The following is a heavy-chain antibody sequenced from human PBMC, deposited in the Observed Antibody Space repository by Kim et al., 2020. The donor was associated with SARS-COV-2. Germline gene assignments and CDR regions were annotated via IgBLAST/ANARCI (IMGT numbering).Heavy chain of an antibody. D-gene: IGHD2-15*01. J-gene: IGHJ6*02. CDR3: AKDNSAGYYYGMDG. V-gene: IGHV3-9*01. Sequence: AVSVKGRVTIARDNAKNSLFLQMNSLWADDTALYYCAKDNSAGYYYGMDGWGQGTTVTVSS.